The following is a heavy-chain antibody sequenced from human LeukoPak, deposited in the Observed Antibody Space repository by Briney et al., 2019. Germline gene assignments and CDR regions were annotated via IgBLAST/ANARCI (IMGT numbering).Heavy chain of an antibody. CDR3: AKWGYCSSTSCFDWYYYYGMDV. CDR2: ISGSGGST. D-gene: IGHD2-2*01. V-gene: IGHV3-23*01. CDR1: GFTFSSYA. Sequence: PGGSLRLSCAASGFTFSSYAMSWVRQAPGKGLEWVSAISGSGGSTCYADPVKGRFTISRDNSKNTLYLQMNSLRAEDTAVYYCAKWGYCSSTSCFDWYYYYGMDVWGQGTTVTVSS. J-gene: IGHJ6*02.